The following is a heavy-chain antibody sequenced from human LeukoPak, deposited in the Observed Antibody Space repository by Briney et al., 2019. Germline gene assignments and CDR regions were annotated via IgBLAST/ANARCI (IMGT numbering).Heavy chain of an antibody. V-gene: IGHV3-23*01. CDR3: ARDRWMSGGSGGGDC. D-gene: IGHD2-15*01. Sequence: GGSLRLSCAASGFTLTRYGMTWVRQAPGKGLEWVSTISGSGDSTYYADSVKGRFSISRDNSKNTVSLQMNSLRAEDTAIYYCARDRWMSGGSGGGDCWGQGTLVTVSS. CDR1: GFTLTRYG. CDR2: ISGSGDST. J-gene: IGHJ4*02.